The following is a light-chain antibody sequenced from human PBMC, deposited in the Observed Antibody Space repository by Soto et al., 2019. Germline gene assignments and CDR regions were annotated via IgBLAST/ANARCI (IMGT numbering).Light chain of an antibody. V-gene: IGLV2-23*01. CDR3: CSYAGSFSVI. CDR1: HSDVGSYNL. Sequence: QSALTQPACVSGSPGQSITISCTGTHSDVGSYNLVSWYQQHPGKAPKLIIYEDSKRPSGVSNRFSGSKSGYTASLTISGLEAEDEADYYCCSYAGSFSVIFGGGTKLTVL. CDR2: EDS. J-gene: IGLJ2*01.